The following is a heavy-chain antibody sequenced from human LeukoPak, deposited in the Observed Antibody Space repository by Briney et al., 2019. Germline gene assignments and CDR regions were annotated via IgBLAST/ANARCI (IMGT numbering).Heavy chain of an antibody. CDR2: INHSGST. Sequence: PSETLSLTCAVYGGSFSGYYWSWIRQPPGKGLEWIGEINHSGSTNYNPSLKSRVTISVDTSKHQFSMKLSSVTAADTAVYYCASQNRAYCSGGSCYSGYYYYYYYMDVWGKGTTVTVSS. CDR3: ASQNRAYCSGGSCYSGYYYYYYYMDV. V-gene: IGHV4-34*01. CDR1: GGSFSGYY. D-gene: IGHD2-15*01. J-gene: IGHJ6*03.